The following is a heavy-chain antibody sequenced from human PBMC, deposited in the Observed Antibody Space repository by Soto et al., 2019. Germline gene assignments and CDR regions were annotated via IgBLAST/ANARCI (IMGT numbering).Heavy chain of an antibody. CDR1: GDSVSSNSAA. CDR2: TYYRSKWYN. D-gene: IGHD2-8*01. V-gene: IGHV6-1*01. Sequence: QTLSLTCAISGDSVSSNSAAWNWIRQSPSRGLEWLGRTYYRSKWYNDYAVSVKSRITINPDTSKNQFSLQLNSVTPEDTAVYYCARASRYCTNGVCYSNWFDPWGQGTLVTVSS. J-gene: IGHJ5*02. CDR3: ARASRYCTNGVCYSNWFDP.